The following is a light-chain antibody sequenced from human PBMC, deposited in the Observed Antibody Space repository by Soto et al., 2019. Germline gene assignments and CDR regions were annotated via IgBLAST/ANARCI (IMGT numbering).Light chain of an antibody. CDR3: QRYNTWPPIT. J-gene: IGKJ5*01. V-gene: IGKV3-11*01. CDR2: DAS. CDR1: QSVGSY. Sequence: EIVLIQSPATLSLSPGERATLSCRASQSVGSYLAWYQHKPGQAPRLLISDASNRATGIPARFSGSGSETDFTLTISSLEPEDSAVYYCQRYNTWPPITFGQGTRLEIK.